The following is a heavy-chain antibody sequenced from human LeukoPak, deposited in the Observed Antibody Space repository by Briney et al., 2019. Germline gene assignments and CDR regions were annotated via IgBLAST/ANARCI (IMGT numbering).Heavy chain of an antibody. J-gene: IGHJ6*03. CDR2: IYYSGST. Sequence: SETLSLTCTVSGGSISSRSYYWGWIRQPPGKGLEWIGSIYYSGSTNYNPSLKNRVTISVDTSKNQFSLKLTSVTAADTAVYYCARVPEYSSSSEYFYYYMDVWGKGTTVTVSS. CDR3: ARVPEYSSSSEYFYYYMDV. V-gene: IGHV4-39*07. CDR1: GGSISSRSYY. D-gene: IGHD6-6*01.